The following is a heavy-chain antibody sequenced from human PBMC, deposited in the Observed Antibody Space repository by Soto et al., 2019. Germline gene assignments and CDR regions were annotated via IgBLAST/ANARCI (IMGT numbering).Heavy chain of an antibody. CDR2: ILPIFGTA. Sequence: QVQLVQSGAEVKKPGSSMKVSCKASGGTFSTSSINWVRQAPGQRPEWMGNILPIFGTADYAQKFQDRVTITADKSTNTAYMELRSLFSEDTAVYYCARGHEYGGNSDAFGIWGQGTVVTVSS. V-gene: IGHV1-69*14. CDR3: ARGHEYGGNSDAFGI. D-gene: IGHD4-17*01. J-gene: IGHJ3*02. CDR1: GGTFSTSS.